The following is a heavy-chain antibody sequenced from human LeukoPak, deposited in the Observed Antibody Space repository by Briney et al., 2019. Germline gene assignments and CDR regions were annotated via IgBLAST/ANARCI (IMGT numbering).Heavy chain of an antibody. CDR2: ISYDGSNK. J-gene: IGHJ6*03. CDR1: GFTFSSYG. Sequence: GGSLRLSCAASGFTFSSYGMHWVRQAPGKGLEWVAVISYDGSNKYYADSVKGRFTISRDNSKNTLYLQMNSLRAEDTAVYYCAKEDIVGGSGSYLVIYYYYYMDVWGKGTTVTVSS. V-gene: IGHV3-30*18. CDR3: AKEDIVGGSGSYLVIYYYYYMDV. D-gene: IGHD1-26*01.